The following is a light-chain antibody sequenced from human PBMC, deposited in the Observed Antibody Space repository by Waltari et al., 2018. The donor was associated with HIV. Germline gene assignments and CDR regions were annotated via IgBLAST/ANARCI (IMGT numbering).Light chain of an antibody. CDR2: QDN. CDR3: QAWDSGLVV. V-gene: IGLV3-1*01. J-gene: IGLJ2*01. Sequence: SYDLTQPPSVSVSPGQTASITCSGDKLGNKSACWYQQKPGQSPVVVIYQDNKRPSGIPERFSGSNSGNTATLTISGTQAMDEADYYCQAWDSGLVVFGGGTKLTVL. CDR1: KLGNKS.